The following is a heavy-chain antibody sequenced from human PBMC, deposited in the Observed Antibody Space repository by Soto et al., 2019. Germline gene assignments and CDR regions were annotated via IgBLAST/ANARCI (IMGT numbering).Heavy chain of an antibody. Sequence: GASLKISSKGSGYSLTSYWISWVRQMPGKGLGWMGRIDPSDSYTNYSPSFQGHVTISADKSISTAYLQWGSLKASDTAMYYCARHVSSRSYSYDYVWGSYHYWGQGTLVTVSS. D-gene: IGHD3-16*02. CDR3: ARHVSSRSYSYDYVWGSYHY. CDR1: GYSLTSYW. J-gene: IGHJ4*02. CDR2: IDPSDSYT. V-gene: IGHV5-10-1*01.